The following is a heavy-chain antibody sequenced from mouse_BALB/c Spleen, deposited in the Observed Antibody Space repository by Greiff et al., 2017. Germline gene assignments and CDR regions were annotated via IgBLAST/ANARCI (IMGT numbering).Heavy chain of an antibody. J-gene: IGHJ3*01. Sequence: EVQGVESGGGLVQPGGSRKLSCAASGFTFSDYGMAWVRQAPGKGPEWVAFISNLTYSIYYADTVTGRFTNSRENAKNTLYLEMSSLRSEDTAMYYCARVPFAYWGQGTLVTVSA. CDR2: ISNLTYSI. CDR1: GFTFSDYG. V-gene: IGHV5-15*02. CDR3: ARVPFAY.